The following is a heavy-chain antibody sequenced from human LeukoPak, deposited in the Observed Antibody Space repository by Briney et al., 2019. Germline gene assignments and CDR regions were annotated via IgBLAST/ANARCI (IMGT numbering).Heavy chain of an antibody. CDR1: GYTFTGYY. V-gene: IGHV1-2*02. D-gene: IGHD5-18*01. CDR2: INPNSGGT. Sequence: VASVKVSCKASGYTFTGYYMHWVRQAPGQGLEWMGWINPNSGGTNYAQKFQGRVTMTRDTSISTAYMELSRLRSDDTAVYYCARSVAVTYYFDYWGQGTLVTVSS. J-gene: IGHJ4*02. CDR3: ARSVAVTYYFDY.